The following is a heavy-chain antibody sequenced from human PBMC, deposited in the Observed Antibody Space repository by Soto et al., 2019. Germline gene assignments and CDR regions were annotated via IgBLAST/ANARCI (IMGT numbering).Heavy chain of an antibody. Sequence: EVQLVESGGGLVQPGGSLRLSCAGSGFIFSNYWMHWVRQAPGKGLEWVSRIDHDGPTDYADSVRGRFTISRDNAENTLYLQMHSLRPEDTAVYYCVRDSHGDYWGQGTLVTVSS. CDR2: IDHDGPT. J-gene: IGHJ4*02. CDR3: VRDSHGDY. V-gene: IGHV3-74*01. CDR1: GFIFSNYW.